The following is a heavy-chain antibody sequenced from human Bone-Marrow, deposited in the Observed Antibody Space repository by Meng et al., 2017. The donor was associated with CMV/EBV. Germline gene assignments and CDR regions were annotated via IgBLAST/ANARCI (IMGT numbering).Heavy chain of an antibody. CDR1: GFTFSSYA. CDR3: ARDQGFGVVISIYYYYYGMDV. V-gene: IGHV3-30*04. J-gene: IGHJ6*02. Sequence: GESLKICWAASGFTFSSYAMHWVRQAPGKGLEWVAVISNDGSNKYYADSVKGRFTISRDNSKNTLYLQMNSLRAEDTAVYYCARDQGFGVVISIYYYYYGMDVWGQGTTVTVSS. CDR2: ISNDGSNK. D-gene: IGHD3-3*01.